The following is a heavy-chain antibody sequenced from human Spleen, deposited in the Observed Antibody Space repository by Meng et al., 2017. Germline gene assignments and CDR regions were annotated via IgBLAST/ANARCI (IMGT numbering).Heavy chain of an antibody. D-gene: IGHD4-11*01. CDR1: GWSVSDCY. J-gene: IGHJ4*02. CDR2: LNHSGST. V-gene: IGHV4-34*01. CDR3: ARGPTTMAHDIDY. Sequence: VHLTEWGGGLLKPSGTPAPTCVVSGWSVSDCYWSWIRQPPGKGLEWIAKLNHSGSTTSTPSLESRATISVVTSQNNLSLKLSSVTAADSAVYYCARGPTTMAHDIDYWGQGTLVTVSS.